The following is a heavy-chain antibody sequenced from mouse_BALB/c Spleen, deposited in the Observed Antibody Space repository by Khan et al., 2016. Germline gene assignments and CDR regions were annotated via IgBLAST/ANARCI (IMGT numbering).Heavy chain of an antibody. Sequence: EVELVESGGGLVQPGGSRKLSCAASGFTFSSFGMHWVRQAPDKGLEWVAYISGGSSTIFYADTVKGRFTISRDNPKNTLFLQMTSLRSEDTAMYFCARCYYGLYYAMDYWGQGTTVTVSS. V-gene: IGHV5-17*02. D-gene: IGHD2-1*01. CDR2: ISGGSSTI. CDR1: GFTFSSFG. J-gene: IGHJ4*01. CDR3: ARCYYGLYYAMDY.